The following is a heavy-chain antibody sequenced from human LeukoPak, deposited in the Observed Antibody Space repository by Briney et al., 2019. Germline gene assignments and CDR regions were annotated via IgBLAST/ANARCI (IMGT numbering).Heavy chain of an antibody. J-gene: IGHJ4*02. V-gene: IGHV1-3*01. Sequence: ASVTVSCTASGYTFTSYAMYWVRQAPGQRLEWMGWINAGNGNTKYSQKFQGRVTITRDTSASTVYMELTSLRSEDTAVYYCARDQDFWSPFDYWGQGTLVTVSS. CDR2: INAGNGNT. CDR1: GYTFTSYA. CDR3: ARDQDFWSPFDY. D-gene: IGHD3-3*01.